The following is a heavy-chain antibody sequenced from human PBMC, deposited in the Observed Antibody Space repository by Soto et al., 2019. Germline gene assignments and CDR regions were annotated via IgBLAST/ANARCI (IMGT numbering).Heavy chain of an antibody. V-gene: IGHV3-9*01. D-gene: IGHD3-10*01. Sequence: GGSLRLSCAASRFTFDDYAMHWVRQAPGKGLEWVSGISWNSGSIGYADSVKGRFTISRDNAKNSLYLQMNSLRAEDTALYYCAKARSTRGYYFDYWGQGTLVTVSS. J-gene: IGHJ4*02. CDR3: AKARSTRGYYFDY. CDR1: RFTFDDYA. CDR2: ISWNSGSI.